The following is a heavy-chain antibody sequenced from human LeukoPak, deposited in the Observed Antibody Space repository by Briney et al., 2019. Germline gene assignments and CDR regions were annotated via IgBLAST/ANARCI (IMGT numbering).Heavy chain of an antibody. V-gene: IGHV1-69*04. Sequence: SVKVSCKASGGTFSSYAISWVRQAPGQGLEWMGRIIPIFGIANYAQKFQGRVTITADKYTSTAYMELSSLRSEDTAVYYCARVKTGNYYDSSGYYYWGQGTLVTVSS. CDR2: IIPIFGIA. J-gene: IGHJ4*02. D-gene: IGHD3-22*01. CDR3: ARVKTGNYYDSSGYYY. CDR1: GGTFSSYA.